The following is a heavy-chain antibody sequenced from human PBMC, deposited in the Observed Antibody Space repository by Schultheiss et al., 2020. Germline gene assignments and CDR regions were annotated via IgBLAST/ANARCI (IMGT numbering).Heavy chain of an antibody. D-gene: IGHD1-26*01. J-gene: IGHJ6*03. CDR3: ASIKGSGDVNGGYYYYMDV. CDR2: ISAYNGNT. CDR1: AYTFGSYG. V-gene: IGHV1-18*04. Sequence: ASVKVSCEASAYTFGSYGISWVRQAPGQGLEWMGWISAYNGNTNYAQKLQGRVTMTTDTSTSTAYMELRSLRSDDTAVYYCASIKGSGDVNGGYYYYMDVWGKGTTVTVSS.